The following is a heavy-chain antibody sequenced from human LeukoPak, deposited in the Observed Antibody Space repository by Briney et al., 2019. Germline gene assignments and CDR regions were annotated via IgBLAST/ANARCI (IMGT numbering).Heavy chain of an antibody. CDR1: GGSFSGYY. Sequence: PSETLSLTCAVYGGSFSGYYWSWIRQPPGKGLEWIGEINHSGSTNYNPSLKSRVTISVDTSKNQFSLKLSSVTAADTAVYYCARVGFYYDSSGYHQKSPFDYWGQGTLVTVSS. CDR3: ARVGFYYDSSGYHQKSPFDY. V-gene: IGHV4-34*01. CDR2: INHSGST. D-gene: IGHD3-22*01. J-gene: IGHJ4*02.